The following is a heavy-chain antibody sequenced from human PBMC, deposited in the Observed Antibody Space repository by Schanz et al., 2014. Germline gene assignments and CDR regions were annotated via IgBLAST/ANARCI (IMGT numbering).Heavy chain of an antibody. CDR3: TRGTRERLLLRSWQFAFDI. Sequence: QVQLQQWGAGLLKPSETLSLTCAVYGGSFSSNYWSWIRQPPGKGLEWIGEINQSGTTNYNPSLKSRVTMSLDSSKIHIPLKWRPVTAADTAVYYCTRGTRERLLLRSWQFAFDIWRQGTIVTVSS. CDR1: GGSFSSNY. J-gene: IGHJ3*02. CDR2: INQSGTT. D-gene: IGHD3-3*01. V-gene: IGHV4-34*02.